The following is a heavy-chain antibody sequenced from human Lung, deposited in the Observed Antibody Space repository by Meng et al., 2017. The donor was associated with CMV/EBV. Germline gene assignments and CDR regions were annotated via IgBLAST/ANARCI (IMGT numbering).Heavy chain of an antibody. V-gene: IGHV1-18*01. CDR1: GYTFSRYG. CDR2: VGGCDGDT. D-gene: IGHD3-9*01. Sequence: ASXXVSXKASGYTFSRYGISWVRQAPGQGLEWLGWVGGCDGDTNYALEFRGRVTMTTDTVTNTAYMELRSLTSDDTAVYYCARDWECLDRSDVFDIWGQGPMVTVSS. J-gene: IGHJ3*02. CDR3: ARDWECLDRSDVFDI.